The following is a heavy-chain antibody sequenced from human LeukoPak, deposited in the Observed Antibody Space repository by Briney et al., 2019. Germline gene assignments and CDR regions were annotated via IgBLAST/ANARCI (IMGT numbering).Heavy chain of an antibody. CDR3: AKDLRLLSGYYFDY. CDR1: GFTFSSYA. J-gene: IGHJ4*02. D-gene: IGHD2-15*01. Sequence: GGSLRLSCAASGFTFSSYAMSWVRQAPGKGLEWVSAISGGGGSTYYADSVKGRFTISRDNSKNTLYLQMNSLRAEDTAVYYCAKDLRLLSGYYFDYWGQGTLVTVSS. CDR2: ISGGGGST. V-gene: IGHV3-23*01.